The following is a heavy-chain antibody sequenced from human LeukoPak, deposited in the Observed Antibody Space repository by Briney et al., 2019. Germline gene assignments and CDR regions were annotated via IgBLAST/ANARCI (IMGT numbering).Heavy chain of an antibody. Sequence: GGSLRLSCAASGFTFDDYGMSWVRQAPGKGLECVSGINWNGGSTGYADSVKGRFTISRDNDKNSLYLQMNSLRAEDTALYYCARDPHSGTYTAQGYWGQGTLVTVSS. CDR2: INWNGGST. CDR1: GFTFDDYG. J-gene: IGHJ4*02. CDR3: ARDPHSGTYTAQGY. D-gene: IGHD1-26*01. V-gene: IGHV3-20*04.